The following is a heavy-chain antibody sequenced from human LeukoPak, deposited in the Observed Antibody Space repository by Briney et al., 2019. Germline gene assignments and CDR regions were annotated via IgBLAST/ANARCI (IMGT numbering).Heavy chain of an antibody. CDR1: GFSFDDYD. V-gene: IGHV3-23*01. J-gene: IGHJ4*02. D-gene: IGHD6-19*01. CDR3: ATHTRAGRYSSGWYLSGY. CDR2: ISGSGGST. Sequence: GGSLRLSCVASGFSFDDYDMAWLRHAPGKGLEWVSAISGSGGSTYYADSVKGRFTISRDNSKNTLYLQMNSLRAEDPAVYYCATHTRAGRYSSGWYLSGYWGQGTLVTVSS.